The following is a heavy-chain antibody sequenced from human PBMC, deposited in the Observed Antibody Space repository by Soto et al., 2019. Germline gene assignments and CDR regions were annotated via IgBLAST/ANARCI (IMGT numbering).Heavy chain of an antibody. CDR1: GFTFSTYA. J-gene: IGHJ6*02. D-gene: IGHD2-15*01. Sequence: QVQLVESGGGVVQPWRSLRLSCAASGFTFSTYAMHWVRQAPGKGLEWVAVISYDGSSKYYAASVKGRFYISRDNTKHTEYLQTNCLSTEDTAVYYCARGSVGATYYYYCLDVWGQGTPVTVSS. V-gene: IGHV3-30*14. CDR2: ISYDGSSK. CDR3: ARGSVGATYYYYCLDV.